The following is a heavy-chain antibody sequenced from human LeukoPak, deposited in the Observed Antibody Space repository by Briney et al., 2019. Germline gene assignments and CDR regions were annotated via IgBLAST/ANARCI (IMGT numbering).Heavy chain of an antibody. J-gene: IGHJ6*02. V-gene: IGHV3-7*01. Sequence: PGGSLRLSCAASGISFSSYWMSWVRQAPGKGLEWVANIKQDGSDKNYVDSVKGRFTISRDNAKNALYLQMNSLRAEDTAVYYCASAWGMDVWGQGTTVTVSS. CDR3: ASAWGMDV. CDR1: GISFSSYW. CDR2: IKQDGSDK.